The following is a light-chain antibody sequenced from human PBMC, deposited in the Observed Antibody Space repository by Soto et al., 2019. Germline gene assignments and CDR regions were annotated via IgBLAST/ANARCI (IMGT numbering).Light chain of an antibody. J-gene: IGKJ5*01. V-gene: IGKV1-33*01. CDR1: QNINNY. CDR3: QHYENLPT. CDR2: DAS. Sequence: IQMTQSPSSLSAFVGDRVTITCQASQNINNYLNWYQQQPGRAPKLLIYDASNLEAGVPSRFRGSGSGTDSTFTISRLKPDDIATYYCQHYENLPTFGQGTKLDIK.